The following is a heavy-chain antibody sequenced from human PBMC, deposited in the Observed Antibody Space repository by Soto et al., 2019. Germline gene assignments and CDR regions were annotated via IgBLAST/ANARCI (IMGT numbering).Heavy chain of an antibody. CDR3: ATDRSAYKLQLRYNWFDP. V-gene: IGHV3-15*07. CDR1: GFTLSTAW. Sequence: EAQLVESGGGLVEPGGSLRLSCAASGFTLSTAWMHWDRQAPGRGLEWVGRIKSKIAGGTTDYAAPARGRFSISRDDSKNMLYLDMNGLKTENTAVYFCATDRSAYKLQLRYNWFDPWGQGTMVTVSS. CDR2: IKSKIAGGTT. J-gene: IGHJ5*02. D-gene: IGHD2-21*02.